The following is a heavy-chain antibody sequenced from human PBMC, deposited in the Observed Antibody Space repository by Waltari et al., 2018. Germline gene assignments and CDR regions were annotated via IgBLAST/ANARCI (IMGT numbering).Heavy chain of an antibody. CDR3: ARHNWNYVGWFDP. Sequence: EVQLVESGGGLVKPGGSLRLSCAASGFTFSSYSMNWVRQAPGKGLEWVSSISSSSSYIYYADSVKGRFTISRDNAKNSLYLQMNSLRAEDTAVYYCARHNWNYVGWFDPWGQGTLVTVSS. CDR1: GFTFSSYS. D-gene: IGHD1-7*01. CDR2: ISSSSSYI. V-gene: IGHV3-21*01. J-gene: IGHJ5*02.